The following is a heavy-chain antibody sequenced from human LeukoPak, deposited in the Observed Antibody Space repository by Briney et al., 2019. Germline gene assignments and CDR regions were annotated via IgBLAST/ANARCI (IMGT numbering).Heavy chain of an antibody. CDR2: INPSGGST. Sequence: GASVKVSCKASGYTFTSYYMHWVRQAPGQGLEWMGIINPSGGSTSYAQKFQGRVTMTRDTSTSTVYMELSSLRFEDTAVYYCARDMSIAAHRYNWFDPWGQGTLVTVSS. D-gene: IGHD6-6*01. CDR1: GYTFTSYY. J-gene: IGHJ5*02. V-gene: IGHV1-46*01. CDR3: ARDMSIAAHRYNWFDP.